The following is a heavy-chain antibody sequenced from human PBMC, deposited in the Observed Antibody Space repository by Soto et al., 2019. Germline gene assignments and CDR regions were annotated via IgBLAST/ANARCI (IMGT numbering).Heavy chain of an antibody. CDR3: ARGIIGVVSPAMGGLWFDP. CDR1: GGSISSYY. CDR2: IYYSGST. Sequence: SETLSLTCTVSGGSISSYYWSWIRQPPGKGLEWIGYIYYSGSTNYNPSLKSRVTISVDTSKNQFSLKLSSVTAADTAVYYCARGIIGVVSPAMGGLWFDPSGQGTLVTVSS. J-gene: IGHJ5*02. D-gene: IGHD2-2*01. V-gene: IGHV4-59*01.